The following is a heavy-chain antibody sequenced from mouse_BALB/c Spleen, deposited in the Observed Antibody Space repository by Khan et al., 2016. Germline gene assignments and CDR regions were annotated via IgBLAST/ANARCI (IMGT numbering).Heavy chain of an antibody. J-gene: IGHJ3*01. Sequence: VQLQQSGAELMKPGASVKISCKATGYTFSNYWIEWIKQRPGHGLEWIGEILPGSGSTNYNEKFKGKATFTADTSSNTAYMQLSSPTSEDSAVYYCARESFRAWFPYWGQGTLVTVS. CDR3: ARESFRAWFPY. CDR1: GYTFSNYW. D-gene: IGHD3-3*01. V-gene: IGHV1-9*01. CDR2: ILPGSGST.